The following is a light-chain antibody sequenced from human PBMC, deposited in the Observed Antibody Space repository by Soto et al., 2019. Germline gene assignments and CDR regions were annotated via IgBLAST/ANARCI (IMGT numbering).Light chain of an antibody. J-gene: IGKJ3*01. CDR1: QSVSSF. V-gene: IGKV3-11*01. Sequence: ETVLTQSPATLSLSPGEGATLSCRASQSVSSFLAWYQQKPGQAPRLLIYDASNRATGIPARFSGSGSGTDFTLTISSLEPEDFAVYYCQQYNNWPFTFGPGTKVDIK. CDR2: DAS. CDR3: QQYNNWPFT.